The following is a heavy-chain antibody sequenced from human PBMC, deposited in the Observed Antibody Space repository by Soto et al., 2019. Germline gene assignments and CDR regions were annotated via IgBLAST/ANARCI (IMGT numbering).Heavy chain of an antibody. J-gene: IGHJ4*02. D-gene: IGHD2-15*01. Sequence: PSETLSLTCTVSGGSISSYYWSWIRQPPGKGLEWIGYIYYSGSTNYNPSLKSRVTISVDTSKNQFSLKLSSVTAADTAVYYCARDHYAQGGFGYWGQGTLVTSPQ. CDR2: IYYSGST. CDR3: ARDHYAQGGFGY. V-gene: IGHV4-59*01. CDR1: GGSISSYY.